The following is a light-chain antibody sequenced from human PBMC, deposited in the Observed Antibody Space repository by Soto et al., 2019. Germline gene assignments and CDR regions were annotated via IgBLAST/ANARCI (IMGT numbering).Light chain of an antibody. Sequence: EIVLTQSPGTLSLSPGERATLSCRASQSVSSNYLAWYQQKPGQAPRLLIYGASSRATGIPDRFSGSGSRTDFTLTIRRLEPEDFAVYYCQQYGSSYPWTFGQGSKV. J-gene: IGKJ1*01. CDR1: QSVSSNY. V-gene: IGKV3-20*01. CDR3: QQYGSSYPWT. CDR2: GAS.